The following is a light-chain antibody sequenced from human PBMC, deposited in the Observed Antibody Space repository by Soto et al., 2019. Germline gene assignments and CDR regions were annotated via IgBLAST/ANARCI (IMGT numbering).Light chain of an antibody. CDR1: QSVGST. V-gene: IGKV3-15*01. Sequence: EIVMTQSPATLSVSPGETATLSCRASQSVGSTLAWYQQKTGQAPRLLIYGASTRATGIPARFSGSGSGTEFTLTISRLQSEDSAVYHCQQYNNWPRTFGQGPKVEIK. CDR2: GAS. CDR3: QQYNNWPRT. J-gene: IGKJ1*01.